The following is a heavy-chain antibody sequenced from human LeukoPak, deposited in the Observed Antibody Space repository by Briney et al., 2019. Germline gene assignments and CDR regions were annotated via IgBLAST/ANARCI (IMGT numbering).Heavy chain of an antibody. D-gene: IGHD6-13*01. Sequence: PGGSLRLSCAASGFTFSSYGMHWVRQAPGKGLEWVSFIRYDGSNKYYADSVKGRFTISRDNSKNTLYLQMNSLRAEDTAVYYCAKQGIAAAGRSYWGQGTLVTVSS. CDR1: GFTFSSYG. CDR3: AKQGIAAAGRSY. CDR2: IRYDGSNK. V-gene: IGHV3-30*02. J-gene: IGHJ4*02.